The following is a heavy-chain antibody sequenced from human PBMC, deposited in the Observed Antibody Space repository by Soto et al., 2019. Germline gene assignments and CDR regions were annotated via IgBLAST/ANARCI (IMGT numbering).Heavy chain of an antibody. CDR3: TRDYGDYAGMDV. CDR1: GFTFSGSA. V-gene: IGHV3-73*02. D-gene: IGHD4-17*01. Sequence: EVQLVESGGGLVQPGGSLKLSCAASGFTFSGSAMHWVRQASGKGLAWVGRIRSKVNSYATAYAASVKGRFTISRDDANNTAYRQMSSLKSEDTAVYYCTRDYGDYAGMDVWGQGTTVTVSS. J-gene: IGHJ6*02. CDR2: IRSKVNSYAT.